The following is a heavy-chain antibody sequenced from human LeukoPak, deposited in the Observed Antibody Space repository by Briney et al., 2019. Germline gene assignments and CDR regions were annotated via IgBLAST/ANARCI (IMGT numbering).Heavy chain of an antibody. J-gene: IGHJ6*02. V-gene: IGHV4-39*01. CDR1: GGSISSSSYY. D-gene: IGHD3-10*01. CDR2: IYYSGST. Sequence: SETLSLTCTVSGGSISSSSYYWGWIRQPPGKGLEWIGNIYYSGSTYYPSLKSRVSISVDTSKNQFSLKLSSVTAADTAVYYCARLKGTYDMDVWGQGTTVTVSS. CDR3: ARLKGTYDMDV.